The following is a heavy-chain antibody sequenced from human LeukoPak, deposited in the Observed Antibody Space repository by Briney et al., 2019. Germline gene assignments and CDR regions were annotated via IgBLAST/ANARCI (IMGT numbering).Heavy chain of an antibody. D-gene: IGHD2-2*02. CDR1: GFTFSSYA. V-gene: IGHV3-30-3*01. Sequence: PGRSLRLFCAASGFTFSSYAMHWGRQAPGKGLEWVAVISYDGSNKYYADSVKGRFTISRDNSKNTLYLQMNSLRAEDTAVYYCARDKARTSVVVPAAIYPWGQGTLVTVSS. J-gene: IGHJ5*02. CDR2: ISYDGSNK. CDR3: ARDKARTSVVVPAAIYP.